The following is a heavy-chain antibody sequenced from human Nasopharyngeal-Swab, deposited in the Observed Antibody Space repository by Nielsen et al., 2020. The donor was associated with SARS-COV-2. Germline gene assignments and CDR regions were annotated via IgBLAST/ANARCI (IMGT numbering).Heavy chain of an antibody. V-gene: IGHV3-11*06. J-gene: IGHJ4*02. Sequence: GGSLRLSCAASGFTFSDYYMSWIRQAPGKGLEWVSYISSSSSYTNYADSVKGRFTISRDNAKNSLYLQMNSLRAEDTAVYYCARDHYYGSGSQEMADYWGQGTLVTVSS. CDR3: ARDHYYGSGSQEMADY. CDR1: GFTFSDYY. D-gene: IGHD3-10*01. CDR2: ISSSSSYT.